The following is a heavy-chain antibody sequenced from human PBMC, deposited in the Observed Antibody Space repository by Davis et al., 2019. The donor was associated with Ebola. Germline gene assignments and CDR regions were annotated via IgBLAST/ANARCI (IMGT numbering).Heavy chain of an antibody. CDR1: GGSFSGYY. D-gene: IGHD6-13*01. CDR2: INHSGRT. V-gene: IGHV4-34*01. J-gene: IGHJ6*02. CDR3: ARGSSSWLYYGMDV. Sequence: MPSETLSLTCAVYGGSFSGYYWTWIRQPPGKGLEWIGEINHSGRTKYNPSLKSRVTISVDTSKNQFSLKLSSVTAADTAVYYCARGSSSWLYYGMDVWGQGTTVTVSS.